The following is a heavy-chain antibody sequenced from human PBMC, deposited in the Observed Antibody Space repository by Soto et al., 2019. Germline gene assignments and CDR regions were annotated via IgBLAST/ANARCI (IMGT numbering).Heavy chain of an antibody. D-gene: IGHD3-3*01. CDR3: ASRGITIVGVVRHYYYYGMDV. V-gene: IGHV4-39*01. CDR1: GGSISSSSYY. Sequence: SETLSLTCTVSGGSISSSSYYWGWIRQPPGKGLEWIGSIYYSGSTYYNPSLKSRVTISVDTSKNQFSLKLSSVTAADTAVYYCASRGITIVGVVRHYYYYGMDVWGQGTTVTVSS. J-gene: IGHJ6*02. CDR2: IYYSGST.